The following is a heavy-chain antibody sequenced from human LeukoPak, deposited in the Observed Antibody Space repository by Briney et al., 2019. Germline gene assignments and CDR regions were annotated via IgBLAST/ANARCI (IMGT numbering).Heavy chain of an antibody. CDR3: ARDTICSGGSCYSDY. CDR1: GGSVRSGDYY. J-gene: IGHJ4*02. Sequence: SHTLSLTCTVSGGSVRSGDYYWSWIRQPAGEGLEWIGSIYHSGSTYNNPSLKSRVTISVDTSKNQFSLKLSSVTAADTAVYYCARDTICSGGSCYSDYWGQGTLVTVSS. V-gene: IGHV4-61*02. CDR2: IYHSGST. D-gene: IGHD2-15*01.